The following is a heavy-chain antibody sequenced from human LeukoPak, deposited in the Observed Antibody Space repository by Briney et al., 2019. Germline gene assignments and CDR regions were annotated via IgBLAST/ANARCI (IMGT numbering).Heavy chain of an antibody. CDR2: IYSGGST. V-gene: IGHV3-53*01. CDR1: GFTVSSNY. CDR3: ARDSGRYYYGMDV. J-gene: IGHJ6*02. Sequence: GGSLRLSCAASGFTVSSNYMSWVRQAPGKGLEWVSVIYSGGSTYYADSVKGRFTISRDNSKNTLYLQMNSLRAEDMAVYYCARDSGRYYYGMDVWGQGTTVTVSS.